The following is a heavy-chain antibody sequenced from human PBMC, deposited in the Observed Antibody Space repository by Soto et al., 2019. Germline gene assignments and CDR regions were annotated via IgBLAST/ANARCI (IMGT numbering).Heavy chain of an antibody. J-gene: IGHJ4*02. CDR2: ISGGGKST. CDR1: GFTFSNYA. Sequence: GGSLRLSCAASGFTFSNYAMTWVRQAPGKGLEWLAAISGGGKSTYYADSAKGRFTISRDNSKNTLYLQMTSLRADDTAVYYCCKTASFYCDNCDVFYYWGQGTLVTVSS. CDR3: CKTASFYCDNCDVFYY. D-gene: IGHD1-20*01. V-gene: IGHV3-23*01.